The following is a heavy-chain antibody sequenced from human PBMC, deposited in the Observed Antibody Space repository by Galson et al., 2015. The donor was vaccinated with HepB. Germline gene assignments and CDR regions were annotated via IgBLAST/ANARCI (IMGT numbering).Heavy chain of an antibody. V-gene: IGHV6-1*01. CDR2: TYYRSKWYN. CDR1: GDSVSTNSAT. CDR3: ARGFRSAVDH. Sequence: CAISGDSVSTNSATWNWIRQSPSRGLEWLGRTYYRSKWYNDYAVSVQSRITINPDTSKNQFSLQLKSVTPEGTAVYYCARGFRSAVDHWGQGTLVTVSS. D-gene: IGHD3-10*01. J-gene: IGHJ5*02.